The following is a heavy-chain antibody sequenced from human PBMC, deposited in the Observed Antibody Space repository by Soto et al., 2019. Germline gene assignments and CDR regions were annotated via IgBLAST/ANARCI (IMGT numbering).Heavy chain of an antibody. CDR3: ARGASYDSSGYYPRWFDP. J-gene: IGHJ5*02. V-gene: IGHV3-23*01. CDR1: GFTFRNYA. CDR2: LSCDSSDR. D-gene: IGHD3-22*01. Sequence: GGSLRLSCAASGFTFRNYAMSWFRQAPGKGLEWVSSLSCDSSDRYYAASVLGRFTLSRDYSKNTLFLQMNSLRAEDTAVYYCARGASYDSSGYYPRWFDPWGQGTLVTVSS.